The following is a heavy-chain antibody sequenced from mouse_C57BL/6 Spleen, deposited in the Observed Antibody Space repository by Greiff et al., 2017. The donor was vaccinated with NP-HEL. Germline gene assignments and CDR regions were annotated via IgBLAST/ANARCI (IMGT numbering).Heavy chain of an antibody. V-gene: IGHV1-15*01. J-gene: IGHJ4*01. D-gene: IGHD1-1*01. CDR2: IDPETGGT. Sequence: VQLQQSGAELVRPGASVTLSCKASGYTFTDYEMHWVKQTPVHGLEWIGAIDPETGGTAYNQKFKGKAILTADKSSSTAYMELRSLTSEDSAVYYCTSYYYGSSDAMDYWGQGTSVTVSS. CDR3: TSYYYGSSDAMDY. CDR1: GYTFTDYE.